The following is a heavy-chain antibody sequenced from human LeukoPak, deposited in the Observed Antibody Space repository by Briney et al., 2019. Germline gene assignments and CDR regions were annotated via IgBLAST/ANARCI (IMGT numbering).Heavy chain of an antibody. CDR3: ARGPILAAAGGWFDP. CDR2: IYYSGST. CDR1: GGSISSYY. J-gene: IGHJ5*02. D-gene: IGHD6-13*01. Sequence: SETLSLTCTVSGGSISSYYWSWIRQPPGKGLEWIGYIYYSGSTNYNPSLKSRVTISVDTSKNQFSLKLSSVNAADKAVYYCARGPILAAAGGWFDPWGMGTLGTVS. V-gene: IGHV4-59*01.